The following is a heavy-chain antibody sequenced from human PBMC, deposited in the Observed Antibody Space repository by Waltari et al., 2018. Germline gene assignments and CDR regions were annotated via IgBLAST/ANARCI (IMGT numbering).Heavy chain of an antibody. J-gene: IGHJ2*01. CDR3: ARGYGSSNWYFDL. CDR1: GYTFTDYY. CDR2: INPNSGVT. D-gene: IGHD6-19*01. Sequence: QMQLVQSGAEVKKPGSSVKVSCKASGYTFTDYYMHRARQAPGQGLEWMGWINPNSGVTRYAQNFQGRVTMTRDTSVSTAYMELNRLTSDDTAVYYCARGYGSSNWYFDLWGRGTLVTVSP. V-gene: IGHV1-2*02.